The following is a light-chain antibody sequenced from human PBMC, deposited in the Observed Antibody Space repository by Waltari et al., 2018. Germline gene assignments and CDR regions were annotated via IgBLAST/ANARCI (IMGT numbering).Light chain of an antibody. CDR1: SSGIGRYAI. J-gene: IGLJ3*02. CDR3: CSYAGNYVWV. CDR2: DVS. V-gene: IGLV2-23*02. Sequence: QSALTQPAAVSWSPGQSVTISCTGASSGIGRYAIVSWYQQHPGNAPKLVISDVSKRPSGVSDRFSGSKSGDTASLTISGLQFEDEADYYCCSYAGNYVWVFGGGTRLTVL.